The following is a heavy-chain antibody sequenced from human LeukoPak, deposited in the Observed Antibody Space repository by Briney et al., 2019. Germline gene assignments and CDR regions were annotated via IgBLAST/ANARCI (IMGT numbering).Heavy chain of an antibody. CDR1: GYSFTSYW. D-gene: IGHD5-18*01. V-gene: IGHV5-51*01. CDR2: IDPSDSET. J-gene: IGHJ4*02. CDR3: ARQTAMGRSGDY. Sequence: GESLKISCRASGYSFTSYWIGWVRQMPGKGLEWMGIIDPSDSETRYTPSFQGQVTISADKSLSTAYLQWNSLKASDTAMYYCARQTAMGRSGDYWGQGTLVTVSS.